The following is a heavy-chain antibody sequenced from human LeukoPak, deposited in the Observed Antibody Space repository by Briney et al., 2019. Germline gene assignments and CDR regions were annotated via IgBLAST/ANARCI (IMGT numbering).Heavy chain of an antibody. CDR1: GVSIISSNYY. Sequence: KTSETLSLTCTVSGVSIISSNYYWGWFRQPPGKGLQWIASVFYTGTTRHNPSLKSRVTISVDTSKNQFSLKLSSVTAADTAVYYCARRYSGYDYLNWFDPWGQGTLVTVSS. D-gene: IGHD5-12*01. J-gene: IGHJ5*02. CDR2: VFYTGTT. V-gene: IGHV4-39*01. CDR3: ARRYSGYDYLNWFDP.